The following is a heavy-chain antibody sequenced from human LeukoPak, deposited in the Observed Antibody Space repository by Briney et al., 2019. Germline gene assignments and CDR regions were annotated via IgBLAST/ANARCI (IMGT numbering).Heavy chain of an antibody. Sequence: SVKVSCKASGYTFTSYGISWVRQAPGQGLEWMGGIIPIFGTANYAQKFQGRVTITADESTSTAYMELSSLRSEDTAVYYCATGRGVRYYGSGGWIYDYWGQGTLVTVSS. V-gene: IGHV1-69*13. J-gene: IGHJ4*02. CDR1: GYTFTSYG. CDR3: ATGRGVRYYGSGGWIYDY. CDR2: IIPIFGTA. D-gene: IGHD3-10*01.